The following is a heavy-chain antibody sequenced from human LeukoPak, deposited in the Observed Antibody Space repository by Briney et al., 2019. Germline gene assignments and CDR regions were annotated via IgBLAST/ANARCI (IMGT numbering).Heavy chain of an antibody. CDR1: GFTFSRYG. J-gene: IGHJ6*02. CDR3: AREPYCSGGSCYSGYYYYYGMDV. V-gene: IGHV3-33*01. Sequence: GRSLRLSCAASGFTFSRYGVHWVRQAPGKVLEWVAVILYYGSNKYYAASVMGRFTITRDNSKNTLYLQMNSLRAEDTAVYYCAREPYCSGGSCYSGYYYYYGMDVWGQGTTLTVSS. CDR2: ILYYGSNK. D-gene: IGHD2-15*01.